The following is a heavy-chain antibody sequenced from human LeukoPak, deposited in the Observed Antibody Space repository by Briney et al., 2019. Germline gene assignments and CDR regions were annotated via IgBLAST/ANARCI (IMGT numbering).Heavy chain of an antibody. CDR1: GLRFNLYA. D-gene: IGHD4-23*01. Sequence: VGSLRLSCTASGLRFNLYAMTWVRQAPGTGLEWVSTIDDPSTKYHADSVKGRFTISRDDSKSTLFLQMNSLRVDDTALYFCAKDAISGNSRYDFFDVWGQGTMVIVSS. CDR2: IDDPSTK. CDR3: AKDAISGNSRYDFFDV. V-gene: IGHV3-23*01. J-gene: IGHJ3*01.